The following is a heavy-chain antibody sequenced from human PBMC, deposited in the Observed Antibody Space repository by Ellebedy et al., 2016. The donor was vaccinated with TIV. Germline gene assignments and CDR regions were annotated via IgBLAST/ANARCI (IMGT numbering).Heavy chain of an antibody. Sequence: GESLKISCAASGFSFRNYWMTWVRQAPGKGLEWMANINQDGSQKYYVDSVRGRFTISRDNAKNSLYLQMNGLRAEDTAVYYCARDGAYGDYAPGQYGMDVWGQGTTVIVS. CDR2: INQDGSQK. J-gene: IGHJ6*02. D-gene: IGHD4-17*01. CDR3: ARDGAYGDYAPGQYGMDV. V-gene: IGHV3-7*03. CDR1: GFSFRNYW.